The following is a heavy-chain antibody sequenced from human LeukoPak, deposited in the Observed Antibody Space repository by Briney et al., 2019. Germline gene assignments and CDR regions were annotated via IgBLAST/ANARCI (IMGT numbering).Heavy chain of an antibody. J-gene: IGHJ1*01. CDR1: GGSFSGYY. CDR2: INHSGST. CDR3: ARVSIHSSSWYAPAEYFQH. D-gene: IGHD6-13*01. V-gene: IGHV4-34*01. Sequence: PSETLSLTCAVYGGSFSGYYWSWIRQPPGEGLEWIGEINHSGSTNYNPSLKSRVTISVDTSKNQFSLKLSSVTAADTAVYYCARVSIHSSSWYAPAEYFQHWGQGTLVTVSS.